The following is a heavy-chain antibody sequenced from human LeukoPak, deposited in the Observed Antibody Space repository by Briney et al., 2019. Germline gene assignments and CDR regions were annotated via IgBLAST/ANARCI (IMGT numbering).Heavy chain of an antibody. J-gene: IGHJ4*02. D-gene: IGHD6-13*01. CDR1: GASISSNNW. CDR3: ARKDTSSWYEYFDL. V-gene: IGHV4-4*02. Sequence: SETLSLTCAVSGASISSNNWWSWVRQSPGKGLEWIGEIYHSGITNYNPSLKSQVTILVDKSKNQFSLKLRSVTAADTAVYFCARKDTSSWYEYFDLWGQGTLVTVSS. CDR2: IYHSGIT.